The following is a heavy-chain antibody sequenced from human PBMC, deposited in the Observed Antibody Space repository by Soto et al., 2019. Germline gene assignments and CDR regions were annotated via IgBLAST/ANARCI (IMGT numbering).Heavy chain of an antibody. D-gene: IGHD2-2*01. CDR1: GGSISSSNW. J-gene: IGHJ6*02. Sequence: QVQLQESGPGLVKPSGTLSLTCAVSGGSISSSNWWSWVRQPPGKGLEWIGEIYHSGSTNYNPSLKSRVTISVDKSKNQFSLKLSSVTAADTAVYYCARVKGRVPGSLVLVPAEADVWGQGTTVTVSS. CDR2: IYHSGST. CDR3: ARVKGRVPGSLVLVPAEADV. V-gene: IGHV4-4*02.